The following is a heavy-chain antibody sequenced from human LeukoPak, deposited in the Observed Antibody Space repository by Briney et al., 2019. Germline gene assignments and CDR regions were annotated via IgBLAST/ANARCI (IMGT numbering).Heavy chain of an antibody. CDR3: ARGRIQLWSGNCYYGMDV. Sequence: SETLSLTCAVYGGSFSGYYWSWIRQPPGKGLEWIGEINHSGSTNYNPSLKSRVTISVDTSKNQFSLKLSSVTAADTAVYYCARGRIQLWSGNCYYGMDVWGKGTTVTVSS. CDR2: INHSGST. V-gene: IGHV4-34*01. J-gene: IGHJ6*04. CDR1: GGSFSGYY. D-gene: IGHD5-18*01.